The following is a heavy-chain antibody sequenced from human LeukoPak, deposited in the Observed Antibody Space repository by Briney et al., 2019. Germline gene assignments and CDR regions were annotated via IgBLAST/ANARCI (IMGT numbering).Heavy chain of an antibody. D-gene: IGHD3-22*01. CDR3: ARTYDSSGYYPFDY. CDR2: ISDIGSI. J-gene: IGHJ4*02. CDR1: GGSISSYY. Sequence: SETLSLTCTVSGGSISSYYWSWIRQPPGKGLEWIAYISDIGSINYNPSLKSRVTISVDTSKNQFSLKLSSVTAADTAVYYCARTYDSSGYYPFDYWGQGTLVTVSS. V-gene: IGHV4-59*01.